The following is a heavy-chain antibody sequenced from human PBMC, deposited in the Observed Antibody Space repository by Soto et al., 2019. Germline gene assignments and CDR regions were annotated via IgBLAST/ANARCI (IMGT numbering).Heavy chain of an antibody. J-gene: IGHJ4*02. CDR1: GGSISSGNFY. V-gene: IGHV4-30-4*01. CDR2: IYFSGST. Sequence: VQLQESGPGLVRPSETLSLTCTVSGGSISSGNFYWSWIHQPPGKGLEWIGYIYFSGSTYYSPYLKSRLTISLNTSKNQFSLKLSSVTAADTAVYYCAHDSHGGNTYFDRWGQGARVTVSS. D-gene: IGHD1-26*01. CDR3: AHDSHGGNTYFDR.